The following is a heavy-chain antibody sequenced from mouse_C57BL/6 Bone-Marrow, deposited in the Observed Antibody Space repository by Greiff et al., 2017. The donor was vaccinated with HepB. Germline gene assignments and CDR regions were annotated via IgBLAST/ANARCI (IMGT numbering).Heavy chain of an antibody. Sequence: QVQLQQSGPGLVQPSQSLSITCTVSGFSLTSYGVHWVRQPPGKGLEWLGVIWSGGRTDYNAAFISRLSISKDNSKSQVFFKMNSLQADDTAIYYCAKRGYDYVCAQWRRGTLVTVSA. J-gene: IGHJ3*02. CDR1: GFSLTSYG. D-gene: IGHD2-4*01. CDR3: AKRGYDYVCAQ. V-gene: IGHV2-4*01. CDR2: IWSGGRT.